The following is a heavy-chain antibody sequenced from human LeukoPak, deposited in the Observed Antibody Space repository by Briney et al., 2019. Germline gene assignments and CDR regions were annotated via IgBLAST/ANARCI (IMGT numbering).Heavy chain of an antibody. CDR2: ISGSGGST. J-gene: IGHJ4*02. Sequence: PGGALRLSCAASGFTFSSYAVSWVRQAPGKGLEWVSAISGSGGSTYYTASVKGRFTISRDNSKTTLYLQMNSLRAEDTAVYYCAKGYDSSMDYWGQGTLVTVSS. CDR3: AKGYDSSMDY. D-gene: IGHD3-22*01. CDR1: GFTFSSYA. V-gene: IGHV3-23*01.